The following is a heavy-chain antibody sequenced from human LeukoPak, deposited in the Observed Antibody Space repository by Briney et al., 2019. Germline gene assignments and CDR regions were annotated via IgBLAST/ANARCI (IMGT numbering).Heavy chain of an antibody. CDR2: ISGSGGST. CDR1: GFTFSSYA. V-gene: IGHV3-23*01. CDR3: AKGRGILLRYFDWPSG. J-gene: IGHJ4*02. Sequence: PGGSLRLSCAASGFTFSSYAMSWVRQAPGKGLEWVSAISGSGGSTYYADSVKGRFTISRDNSKNTLYLQMNSLRAEDTAVYYCAKGRGILLRYFDWPSGWGQGTLVTASS. D-gene: IGHD3-9*01.